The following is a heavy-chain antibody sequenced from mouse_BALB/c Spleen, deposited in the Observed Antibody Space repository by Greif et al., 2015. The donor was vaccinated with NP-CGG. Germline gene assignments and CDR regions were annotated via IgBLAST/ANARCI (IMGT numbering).Heavy chain of an antibody. D-gene: IGHD1-1*01. J-gene: IGHJ4*01. Sequence: QVQLQQSGAELVKPGAPVKLSCKASGYTFTSYWMNWVKQRPGRGLEWIGRIDPSDSETHYNQKFKDKATLTVDKSSSTAYIQLSSLTSEDSAVYYCARREGTITTNAMDYWGQGTSVTVSS. CDR3: ARREGTITTNAMDY. CDR1: GYTFTSYW. CDR2: IDPSDSET. V-gene: IGHV1-69*02.